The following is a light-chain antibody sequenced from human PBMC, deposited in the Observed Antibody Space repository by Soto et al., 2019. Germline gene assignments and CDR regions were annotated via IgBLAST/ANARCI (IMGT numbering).Light chain of an antibody. Sequence: EIVLTQSPATLSLSPGERATLSCMASQSVSSYLAWDQQKPGQAPRLLIYDASNRATGIPARFSGSGSGTDFTLTISSLEPEDFAVYYCQQRSNWPSITFGQGTRLEIK. J-gene: IGKJ5*01. CDR3: QQRSNWPSIT. CDR2: DAS. V-gene: IGKV3-11*01. CDR1: QSVSSY.